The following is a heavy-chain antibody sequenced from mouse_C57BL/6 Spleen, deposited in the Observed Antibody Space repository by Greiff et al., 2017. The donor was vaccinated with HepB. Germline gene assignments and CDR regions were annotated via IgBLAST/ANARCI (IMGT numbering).Heavy chain of an antibody. CDR1: GYTFTSYW. V-gene: IGHV1-52*01. D-gene: IGHD1-1*01. CDR3: ARDYYYGSSPYYYAMDY. Sequence: QQPGAELVRPGSSVKLSCKASGYTFTSYWMHWVKQRPIQGLEWIGNIDPSDSETHYNQKFKDKATLTVDKSSSTAYMQLSSLTSEDSAVYYCARDYYYGSSPYYYAMDYWGQGTSVTVSS. J-gene: IGHJ4*01. CDR2: IDPSDSET.